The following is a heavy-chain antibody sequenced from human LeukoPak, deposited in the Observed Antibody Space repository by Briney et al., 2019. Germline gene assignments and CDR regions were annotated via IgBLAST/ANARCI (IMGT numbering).Heavy chain of an antibody. CDR3: ARVGADTGRSFDF. CDR1: GFTFNNYA. Sequence: GGSLRLSCAASGFTFNNYAMNWVRQVPGKGLEWIGRIRKKGNGYITDYAASVKGRFFISRDESKNSLFVQMNSLKADDTAVYYCARVGADTGRSFDFWGRGTLVTVSS. CDR2: IRKKGNGYIT. D-gene: IGHD5-18*01. V-gene: IGHV3-72*01. J-gene: IGHJ4*02.